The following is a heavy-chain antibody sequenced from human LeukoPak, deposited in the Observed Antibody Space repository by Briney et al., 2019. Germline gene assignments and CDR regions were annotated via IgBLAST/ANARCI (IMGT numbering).Heavy chain of an antibody. V-gene: IGHV1-18*01. CDR1: GYTFTSYG. CDR2: TSAYNGNT. D-gene: IGHD5-18*01. Sequence: ASVKVSCKASGYTFTSYGISWVRQAPGQGLEWMGWTSAYNGNTTYSQKLQGRVTMTTDTSTSTAYMELRSLRSDDTAVYYCARDQLSAMADYWGQGTLVTVSS. CDR3: ARDQLSAMADY. J-gene: IGHJ4*02.